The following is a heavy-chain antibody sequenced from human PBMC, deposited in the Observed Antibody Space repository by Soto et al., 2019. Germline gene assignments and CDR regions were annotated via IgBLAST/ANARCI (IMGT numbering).Heavy chain of an antibody. J-gene: IGHJ2*01. D-gene: IGHD3-10*01. Sequence: EVQLVESGGGLVQPGGSLRLSFAASGFNFRSYEMNWVRQAPGKGLEWVSYISGSASSIYYADSVKGRFTISRDNAKNSLYLQMNSLRAEDTAVYYCTRGRTGGWYFDLWGRGTLVTVS. CDR3: TRGRTGGWYFDL. CDR1: GFNFRSYE. CDR2: ISGSASSI. V-gene: IGHV3-48*03.